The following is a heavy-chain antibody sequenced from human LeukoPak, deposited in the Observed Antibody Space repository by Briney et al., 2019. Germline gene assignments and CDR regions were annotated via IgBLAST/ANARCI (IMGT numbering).Heavy chain of an antibody. D-gene: IGHD3-3*01. V-gene: IGHV3-7*01. J-gene: IGHJ6*03. Sequence: PGGSLRLSCAASGFTFSSYWMSWVRQAPGKGLEWVANIRQDGSEKYYVDSVKGRFTISRDNAKNSLYLQMNSLRAEDTAVYYCARVSLSYDFWSGYYNEDYYYYYMDVWGKGTTVTVSS. CDR2: IRQDGSEK. CDR3: ARVSLSYDFWSGYYNEDYYYYYMDV. CDR1: GFTFSSYW.